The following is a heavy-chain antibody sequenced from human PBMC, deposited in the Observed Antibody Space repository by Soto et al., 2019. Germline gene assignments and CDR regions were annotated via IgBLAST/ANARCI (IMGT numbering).Heavy chain of an antibody. Sequence: SVKVSCKASGGTFSSYAISWVRQAPGQGLEWMGGIIPIFGTANYAQKFQGRVTITADESTSTAYMELSSLRSEDTAVYYCASGYCSGGSCYFDYWGQGTLVTVSS. J-gene: IGHJ4*02. V-gene: IGHV1-69*13. CDR1: GGTFSSYA. D-gene: IGHD2-15*01. CDR2: IIPIFGTA. CDR3: ASGYCSGGSCYFDY.